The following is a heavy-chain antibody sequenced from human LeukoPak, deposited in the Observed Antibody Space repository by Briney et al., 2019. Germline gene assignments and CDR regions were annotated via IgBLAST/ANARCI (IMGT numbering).Heavy chain of an antibody. J-gene: IGHJ3*02. CDR3: AKDGAGTPGHAFDI. V-gene: IGHV3-23*01. CDR2: ISGSGGST. Sequence: GGSLRLSCAASGFTFSSYAMSWVRQAPGKGLEWVSTISGSGGSTYYADSVKGRFTISRDNSKNTLYLQMNSLRVDDTAVYYCAKDGAGTPGHAFDIWGQGTMVTVSS. D-gene: IGHD1-14*01. CDR1: GFTFSSYA.